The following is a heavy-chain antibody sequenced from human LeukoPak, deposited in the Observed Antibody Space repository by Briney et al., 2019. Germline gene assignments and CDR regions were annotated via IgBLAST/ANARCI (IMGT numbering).Heavy chain of an antibody. D-gene: IGHD5-24*01. J-gene: IGHJ3*02. CDR2: IYSGGST. V-gene: IGHV3-66*02. CDR1: GFTVGSNY. CDR3: ARSSRDVDAFDI. Sequence: GGSLRLSCAASGFTVGSNYMNWVRQAPGKGLEWVSVIYSGGSTYYADSVKGRFTISRDNSKNTLYIQMNSLRAEDTAVYYCARSSRDVDAFDIWGQGTMVTVSS.